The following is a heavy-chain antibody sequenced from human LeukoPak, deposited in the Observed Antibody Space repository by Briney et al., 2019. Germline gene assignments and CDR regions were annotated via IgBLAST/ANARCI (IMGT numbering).Heavy chain of an antibody. CDR1: GGSISSYY. Sequence: SETLSLTCTVSGGSISSYYWSWIRQPAGKGLEWIGRIYTSGSTNYNPSLKSRVTMSVDTSKNQFSLKLSSVTAADTAVYYCARGPVERYYYDSSGYYRLYYYYMDVWGKGTTVTVSS. CDR2: IYTSGST. D-gene: IGHD3-22*01. V-gene: IGHV4-4*07. CDR3: ARGPVERYYYDSSGYYRLYYYYMDV. J-gene: IGHJ6*03.